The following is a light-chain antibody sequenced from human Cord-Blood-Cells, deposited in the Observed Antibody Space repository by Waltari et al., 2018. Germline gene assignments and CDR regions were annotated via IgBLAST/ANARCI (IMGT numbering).Light chain of an antibody. CDR1: QSISSY. CDR2: AAS. Sequence: DIQMTQSPSSLSASVGDRVTITCRASQSISSYLNWYQQKPGKAPKLLIYAASSLQSGVPSRFSGSGSGTDFTLTISSLQPEDFATYYCQQSYSTPTCGQGP. V-gene: IGKV1-39*01. CDR3: QQSYSTPT. J-gene: IGKJ1*01.